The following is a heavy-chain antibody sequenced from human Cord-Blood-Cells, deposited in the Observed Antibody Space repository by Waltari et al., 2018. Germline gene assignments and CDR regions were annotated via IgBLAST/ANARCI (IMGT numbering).Heavy chain of an antibody. Sequence: QVQLVQSGAEVKKPGASVKVSCKASGYTFTGYYMHWVRPAPGQGREWMGWINPNSGGTNYAQKFQGRVTMTRDTSISPAYMELSRLRSDDTAVYYCARGGRMNSSSWYYYYYYMDVWGKGTTVTVSS. CDR2: INPNSGGT. CDR3: ARGGRMNSSSWYYYYYYMDV. J-gene: IGHJ6*03. CDR1: GYTFTGYY. D-gene: IGHD6-13*01. V-gene: IGHV1-2*02.